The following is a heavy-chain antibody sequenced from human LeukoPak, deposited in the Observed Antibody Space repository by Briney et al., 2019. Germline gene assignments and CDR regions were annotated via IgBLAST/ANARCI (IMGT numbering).Heavy chain of an antibody. Sequence: SQTLSLTCVISGDNVSNINAAWNWIRQSPSRGLEWQGRAYYSSKWYNDYAVSLKSRIIIHPDPSKTQFSLQLHSVTPEDTARYFCARAMSRAFNLWGQGTVVTVSS. V-gene: IGHV6-1*01. CDR2: AYYSSKWYN. D-gene: IGHD3-10*01. J-gene: IGHJ3*01. CDR1: GDNVSNINAA. CDR3: ARAMSRAFNL.